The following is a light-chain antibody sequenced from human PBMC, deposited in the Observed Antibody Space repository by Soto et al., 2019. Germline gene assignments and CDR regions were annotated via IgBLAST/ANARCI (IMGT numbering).Light chain of an antibody. J-gene: IGKJ4*01. Sequence: AIQLTRSPSSLSASVGDRVTITCRASQVINSFLAWYQQKPGKAPKLLIYAASSLQTGVPSRFSGSGSATDFTLTINSLQPEDFATYYCQQTDSYPSTFGGGTKVEI. CDR1: QVINSF. V-gene: IGKV1-13*02. CDR3: QQTDSYPST. CDR2: AAS.